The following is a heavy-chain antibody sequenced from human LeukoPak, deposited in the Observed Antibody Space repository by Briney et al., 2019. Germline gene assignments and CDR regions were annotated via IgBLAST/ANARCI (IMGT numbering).Heavy chain of an antibody. CDR2: FDPEDGET. D-gene: IGHD1-26*01. Sequence: ASVKVSCKASGGTFSSYAISWVRQAPGKGLEWMGGFDPEDGETIYAQKFQGRVTMTEDTSTDTAYMELSSLRSEDTAVYYCATVGATSAFDIWGQGTMVTVSS. J-gene: IGHJ3*02. V-gene: IGHV1-24*01. CDR1: GGTFSSYA. CDR3: ATVGATSAFDI.